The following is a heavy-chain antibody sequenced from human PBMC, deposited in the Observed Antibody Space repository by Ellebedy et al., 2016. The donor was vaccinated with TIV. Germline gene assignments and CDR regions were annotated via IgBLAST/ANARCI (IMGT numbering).Heavy chain of an antibody. D-gene: IGHD1-1*01. CDR3: ARVQCNEIPYYAMDV. Sequence: MPGGSLRLSCNVSGGSISDYSWTWIRQPPGKGLEWIAYIYYSGSTNYNPSLKSRVTISVDTSKNQFSLKLNTVTAADTAVYFCARVQCNEIPYYAMDVWGQGTTVTVSS. J-gene: IGHJ6*02. V-gene: IGHV4-59*08. CDR1: GGSISDYS. CDR2: IYYSGST.